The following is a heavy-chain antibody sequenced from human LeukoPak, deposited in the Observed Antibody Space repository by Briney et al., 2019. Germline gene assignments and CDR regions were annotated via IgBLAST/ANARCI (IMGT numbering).Heavy chain of an antibody. CDR1: GFTFSSYG. CDR3: ARAYFDWSYYFDY. D-gene: IGHD3-9*01. J-gene: IGHJ4*02. Sequence: PGGTLRLSCAASGFTFSSYGMSWVRQAPGKGLKWVSAISGSGGSTYYANSVKGRFTISRDNSKNTLYLQMGSLRAEDMAVYYCARAYFDWSYYFDYWGQGTLVTVSS. V-gene: IGHV3-64*01. CDR2: ISGSGGST.